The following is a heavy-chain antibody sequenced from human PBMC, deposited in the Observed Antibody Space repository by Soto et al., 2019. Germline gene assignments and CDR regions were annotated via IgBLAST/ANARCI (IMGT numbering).Heavy chain of an antibody. D-gene: IGHD3-22*01. Sequence: GGSLRLSCAASGFTFDDYAMHWVRRAPGKGLEWGSLISWDGGSAYYADSVKGRFTISRDNSKNSLYLQMNSLRAEDSALYYCAKDISHDSSGYYFQHWGQGTLVTVSS. J-gene: IGHJ1*01. V-gene: IGHV3-43D*03. CDR2: ISWDGGSA. CDR1: GFTFDDYA. CDR3: AKDISHDSSGYYFQH.